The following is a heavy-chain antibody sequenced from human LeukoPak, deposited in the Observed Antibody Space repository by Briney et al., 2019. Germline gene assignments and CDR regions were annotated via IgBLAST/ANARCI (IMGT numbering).Heavy chain of an antibody. CDR1: GFTFSSYD. D-gene: IGHD5-24*01. J-gene: IGHJ4*02. CDR3: ARSPRDGYLFDY. CDR2: IGTAGDT. V-gene: IGHV3-13*01. Sequence: GGSLRLSCAASGFTFSSYDMHWVRQATGKGLEWVSAIGTAGDTYYPGSVEGRFTIARENAKNSLYLQMNSLRAGDTAVYYCARSPRDGYLFDYWGQGTLVTVSS.